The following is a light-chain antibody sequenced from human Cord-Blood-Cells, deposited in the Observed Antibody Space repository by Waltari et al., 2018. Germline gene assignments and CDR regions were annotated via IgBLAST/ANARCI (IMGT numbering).Light chain of an antibody. CDR1: ALPKQY. Sequence: SYELTQPPSVSVSPGQTARITCSGDALPKQYAYWYQQKPGQAPVLVIYKDSERPSGIPERFSVSSSGTPVTLTISGVQAEAQRDYYCQSAESRGTYVFGTVSKVTVL. V-gene: IGLV3-25*03. CDR3: QSAESRGTYV. J-gene: IGLJ1*01. CDR2: KDS.